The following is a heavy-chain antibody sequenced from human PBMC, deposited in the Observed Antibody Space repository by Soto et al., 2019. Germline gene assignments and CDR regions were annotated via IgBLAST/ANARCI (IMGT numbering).Heavy chain of an antibody. CDR3: ARNDQGAFAF. D-gene: IGHD1-1*01. CDR2: VGAGGGTA. Sequence: EIQLLDSGGGSVQPGGSLRLSCAASGFTFKNFVMSWVRQAPGKGLEWVSAVGAGGGTAFSGDSVSGRFIISRDNSKNTLSLQMNNLRGEYTVVYFCARNDQGAFAFWGQGTLVTVAS. J-gene: IGHJ4*02. V-gene: IGHV3-23*01. CDR1: GFTFKNFV.